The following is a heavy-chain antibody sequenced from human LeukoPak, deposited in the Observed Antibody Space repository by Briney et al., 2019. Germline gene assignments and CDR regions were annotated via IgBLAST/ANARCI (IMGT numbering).Heavy chain of an antibody. CDR2: ISAYNGNT. CDR1: GYTFTSYG. CDR3: ARENYYDSSGYPTSDY. J-gene: IGHJ4*02. Sequence: ASVKVSCKASGYTFTSYGISWVRQAPGQGLEWMGWISAYNGNTNYAQKLQGRVTMTTDTSTSTAYMELRSLRSDDTAVYYCARENYYDSSGYPTSDYWGQGTLVTASS. D-gene: IGHD3-22*01. V-gene: IGHV1-18*01.